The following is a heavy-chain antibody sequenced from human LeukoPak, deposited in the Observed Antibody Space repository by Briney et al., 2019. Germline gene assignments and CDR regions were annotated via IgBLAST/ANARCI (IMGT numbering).Heavy chain of an antibody. CDR3: ARGMTTSSLAFDI. CDR2: IRYDGSNK. Sequence: PGGSLRLSCAASGFTFSSYGMHWVRQAPGKGLEWVAFIRYDGSNKYYADSVKGRFTISRDNSKNTLYLQMNSLRAEDTDVYYCARGMTTSSLAFDIWGQGTMVTVSS. J-gene: IGHJ3*02. CDR1: GFTFSSYG. V-gene: IGHV3-30*02. D-gene: IGHD4-11*01.